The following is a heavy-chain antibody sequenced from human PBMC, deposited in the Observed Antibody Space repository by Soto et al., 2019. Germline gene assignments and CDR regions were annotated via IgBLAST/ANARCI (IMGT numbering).Heavy chain of an antibody. D-gene: IGHD6-13*01. Sequence: EVHLVESGGGLVQPGGSLRLSCAASGFTFSSYSLNWVRQAPGKGLEWVSHITSSGTTVYYADSVRGRFTISRDNAKNSLYLQMYSLRDDDTAVYYCARGSSNWAYYFDFWGQGTLVTVSS. J-gene: IGHJ4*02. V-gene: IGHV3-48*02. CDR3: ARGSSNWAYYFDF. CDR1: GFTFSSYS. CDR2: ITSSGTTV.